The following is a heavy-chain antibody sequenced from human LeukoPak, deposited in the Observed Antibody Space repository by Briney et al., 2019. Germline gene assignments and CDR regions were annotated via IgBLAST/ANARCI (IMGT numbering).Heavy chain of an antibody. CDR2: ISYDGSNK. J-gene: IGHJ3*02. CDR3: AKDLRYNWHLGHAFDI. CDR1: GFTFSSYG. D-gene: IGHD1-1*01. Sequence: GRSLRLSCAASGFTFSSYGMHWVRQAPGKGLEWVAVISYDGSNKYYADSVKGRFTISRDNSKNTLYLQMNSLRAEDTAVYYCAKDLRYNWHLGHAFDIWGQGTMVTVSS. V-gene: IGHV3-30*18.